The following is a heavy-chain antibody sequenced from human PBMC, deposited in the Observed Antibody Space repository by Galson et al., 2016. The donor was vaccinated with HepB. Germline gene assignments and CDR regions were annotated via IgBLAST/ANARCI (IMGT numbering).Heavy chain of an antibody. CDR3: GRGAVVETWFAP. D-gene: IGHD2-15*01. V-gene: IGHV4-38-2*02. CDR1: GYSVSSGYY. Sequence: SETLSLTCSVSGYSVSSGYYWGWIRQPPGKGLEWIGSLYHGGTAHYNPSLKSRVSMSVDTTKNHFFLRLSSVTAADTAVYYCGRGAVVETWFAPWGQGTLVTVSP. CDR2: LYHGGTA. J-gene: IGHJ5*02.